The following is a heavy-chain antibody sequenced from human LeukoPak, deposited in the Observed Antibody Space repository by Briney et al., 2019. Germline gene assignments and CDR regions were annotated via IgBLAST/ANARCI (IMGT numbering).Heavy chain of an antibody. Sequence: SSETLSLTCTVSGGSISSSSYYWGWIRQPPGKGLEWIGSIYYSGSTYYNPSLKSRATISVDTSKNQFSLRLSSVTAADTAVYYCARGLGYCSSCGNWFDPWGQGTLVTVSS. CDR1: GGSISSSSYY. CDR2: IYYSGST. D-gene: IGHD2-2*01. CDR3: ARGLGYCSSCGNWFDP. J-gene: IGHJ5*02. V-gene: IGHV4-39*07.